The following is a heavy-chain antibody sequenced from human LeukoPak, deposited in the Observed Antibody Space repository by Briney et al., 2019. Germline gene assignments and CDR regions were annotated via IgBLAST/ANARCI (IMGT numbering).Heavy chain of an antibody. V-gene: IGHV3-53*01. CDR1: GFTVSSNY. CDR2: IYSGGST. CDR3: ALTVTTNYYYYYMDV. D-gene: IGHD4-17*01. J-gene: IGHJ6*03. Sequence: GGSLRLSCAASGFTVSSNYMSWVRQAPGKGLEWVSVIYSGGSTYYADSVKGRFTISRDNSKNTLYLQVNSLRAEDTAVYYCALTVTTNYYYYYMDVWGKGTTVTISS.